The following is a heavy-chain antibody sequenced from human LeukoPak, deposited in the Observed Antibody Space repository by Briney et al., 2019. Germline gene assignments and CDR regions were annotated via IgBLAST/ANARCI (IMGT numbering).Heavy chain of an antibody. Sequence: GGSLRLSCAASGFTFSSYEMNWVRRAPGKGLEWVSYISSSGSTIYYADSVKGRFTISRDNAKNSLYLQMNSLRAEDTAVYYCARDLRLPSHGELTVLDYWGQGTLVTVSS. J-gene: IGHJ4*02. D-gene: IGHD3-10*01. CDR3: ARDLRLPSHGELTVLDY. V-gene: IGHV3-48*03. CDR1: GFTFSSYE. CDR2: ISSSGSTI.